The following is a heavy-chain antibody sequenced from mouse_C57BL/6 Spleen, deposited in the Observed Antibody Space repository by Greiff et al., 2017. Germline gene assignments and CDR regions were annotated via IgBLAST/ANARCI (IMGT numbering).Heavy chain of an antibody. D-gene: IGHD1-1*01. CDR2: ISSCSSTI. V-gene: IGHV5-17*01. J-gene: IGHJ4*01. Sequence: EVKLQESGGGLVKPGGSLKLSCAASGFTFSDYGMHWVRQAPEKGLEWVAYISSCSSTIYNADTVKGRFTISRDNAKNTMFLHMTSLRSEDTAMYYCARVLIYYYGSSYDAMDYWGQGTSVTVSS. CDR3: ARVLIYYYGSSYDAMDY. CDR1: GFTFSDYG.